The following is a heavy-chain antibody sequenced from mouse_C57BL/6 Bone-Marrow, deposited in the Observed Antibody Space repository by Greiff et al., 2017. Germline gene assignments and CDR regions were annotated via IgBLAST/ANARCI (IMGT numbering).Heavy chain of an antibody. V-gene: IGHV1-81*01. D-gene: IGHD2-10*01. CDR3: ARWSSYYGKGSYAMDY. CDR2: IYPRSGNT. Sequence: QVQLQQSGAELARPGASVKLSCKASGYTFTSYGISWVKQRTGQGLEWIGEIYPRSGNTYYNEKFKGKATLTADKSSSTAYMELRRLTSEDAAVXFCARWSSYYGKGSYAMDYGGQGTSGTVAS. J-gene: IGHJ4*01. CDR1: GYTFTSYG.